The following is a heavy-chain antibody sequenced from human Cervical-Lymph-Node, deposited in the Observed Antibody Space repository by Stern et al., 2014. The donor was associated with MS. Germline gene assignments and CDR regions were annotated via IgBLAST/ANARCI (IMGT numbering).Heavy chain of an antibody. V-gene: IGHV3-53*01. CDR2: ITNVGST. CDR3: ARDTSSPERSDW. J-gene: IGHJ4*02. CDR1: GFTVSRDY. D-gene: IGHD1-1*01. Sequence: EVQLLESGGGVIQPGGSVRLSCTASGFTVSRDYMTWVRQAPGKGLEWVSLITNVGSTFYTDSVKGRFTISRDDSKNTVYLHMTSLRAEDTAMYYCARDTSSPERSDWWGQGTLVTVSS.